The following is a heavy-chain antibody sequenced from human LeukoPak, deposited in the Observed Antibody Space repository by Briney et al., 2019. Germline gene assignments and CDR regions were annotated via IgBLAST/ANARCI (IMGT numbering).Heavy chain of an antibody. V-gene: IGHV3-21*01. Sequence: GGSLRLSCAVSGFTFSFYSMNWVRQAPGRGLEWVSSISRSSSYIYYADSVKGRFTISRDNSKNSLYLQMNSLRAEDTAIYYCARDGDTAMVTDYWGQGALVTVSS. CDR1: GFTFSFYS. CDR2: ISRSSSYI. D-gene: IGHD5-18*01. CDR3: ARDGDTAMVTDY. J-gene: IGHJ4*02.